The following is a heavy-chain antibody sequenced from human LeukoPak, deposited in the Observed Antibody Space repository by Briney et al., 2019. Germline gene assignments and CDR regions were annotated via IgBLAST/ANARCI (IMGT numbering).Heavy chain of an antibody. CDR3: ARDLRLIGDYYYYYGMDV. Sequence: GGSLRLSCAASGFTFSSYAMHWVRQAPGKGLEWVAVISYDGSNKYYADSVKGRFTISRDNSKNTLYLQMNSLRAEDTAVYYCARDLRLIGDYYYYYGMDVWGQGTTVTVSS. V-gene: IGHV3-30*04. J-gene: IGHJ6*02. CDR2: ISYDGSNK. CDR1: GFTFSSYA. D-gene: IGHD3-16*01.